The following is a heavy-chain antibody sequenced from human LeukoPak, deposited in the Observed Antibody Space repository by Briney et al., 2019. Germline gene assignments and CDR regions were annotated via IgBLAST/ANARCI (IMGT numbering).Heavy chain of an antibody. Sequence: SETLSLTCTVSGGSIRSYYWSWIRLPPGKGLEWIGYIYYSGITKYNPSLKSRVTISVDPSRNQVSLKLNSVTAADTAVYYCARRQDYADYDLGAFDIWGQGTMVTVSS. CDR1: GGSIRSYY. D-gene: IGHD4-17*01. J-gene: IGHJ3*02. CDR2: IYYSGIT. CDR3: ARRQDYADYDLGAFDI. V-gene: IGHV4-59*01.